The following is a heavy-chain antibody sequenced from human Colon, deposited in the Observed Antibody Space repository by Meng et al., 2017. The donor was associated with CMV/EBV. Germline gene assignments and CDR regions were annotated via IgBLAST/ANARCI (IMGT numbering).Heavy chain of an antibody. Sequence: SETLSLTCSVSGGSISNYYWSWIRQPPGKGLEGIGYVYYSGSTNYNPSLKSRVTISVDTSKNQFSLKLSSVTAADTAVYYCARVRQREGSSSNYYYYYGMDVWGQGTTVTVSS. CDR3: ARVRQREGSSSNYYYYYGMDV. J-gene: IGHJ6*02. D-gene: IGHD1-26*01. V-gene: IGHV4-59*01. CDR1: GGSISNYY. CDR2: VYYSGST.